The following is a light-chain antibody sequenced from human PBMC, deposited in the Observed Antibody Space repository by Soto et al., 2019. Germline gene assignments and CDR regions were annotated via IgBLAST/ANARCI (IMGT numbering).Light chain of an antibody. V-gene: IGKV3-11*01. CDR3: QQRSNWAYT. Sequence: EIVLTQSPATLSLSPGERATLSCRASQSVSSYLAWYQQKVGQAPRLLLYDASNRATGIPARFSGSGSGTDFSLTISSLEPEDFAVYYCQQRSNWAYTFGQGTKLEIK. CDR1: QSVSSY. J-gene: IGKJ2*01. CDR2: DAS.